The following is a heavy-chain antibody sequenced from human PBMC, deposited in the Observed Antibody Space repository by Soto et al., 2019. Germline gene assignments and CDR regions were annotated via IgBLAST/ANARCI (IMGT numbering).Heavy chain of an antibody. Sequence: GGSLRLSCAASGFTVSSNYMSWVRQAPGKGLEWVSVIYSGGSTYYADSVRGRFTISRHNSKNTLYLQMNSLRAEDTAVYYCARARNEPCSGGSCYYFDYWGQGTLVTVSS. J-gene: IGHJ4*02. V-gene: IGHV3-66*01. CDR3: ARARNEPCSGGSCYYFDY. D-gene: IGHD2-15*01. CDR2: IYSGGST. CDR1: GFTVSSNY.